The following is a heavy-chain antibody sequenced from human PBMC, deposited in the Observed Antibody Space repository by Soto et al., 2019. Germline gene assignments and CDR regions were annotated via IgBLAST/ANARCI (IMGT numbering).Heavy chain of an antibody. J-gene: IGHJ5*02. CDR1: RGSISSGRYY. CDR2: IYHSGNT. V-gene: IGHV4-31*03. Sequence: SETLSLTCTVSRGSISSGRYYWNLIRQHPGKGLEWIGYIYHSGNTYYNPSLKSRSSISLHTSKNQCSLKFDSVTVADTAVYYCSRIDRRILEWLFPGSWGKGTLVAVSS. D-gene: IGHD3-3*01. CDR3: SRIDRRILEWLFPGS.